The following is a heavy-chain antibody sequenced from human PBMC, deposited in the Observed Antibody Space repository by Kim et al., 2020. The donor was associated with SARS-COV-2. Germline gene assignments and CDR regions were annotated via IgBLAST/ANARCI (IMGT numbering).Heavy chain of an antibody. CDR3: ARDFFWGFDY. D-gene: IGHD7-27*01. J-gene: IGHJ4*02. V-gene: IGHV3-7*01. CDR1: GFTFSSFW. Sequence: GGSLRLSCAVSGFTFSSFWMSWVRQAPGKGLEWVANIKQDGSEQYYADSVRGRFSISRDNAKNSLYLQMNSLRAEDTAVYYCARDFFWGFDYWGQGTLVAVPS. CDR2: IKQDGSEQ.